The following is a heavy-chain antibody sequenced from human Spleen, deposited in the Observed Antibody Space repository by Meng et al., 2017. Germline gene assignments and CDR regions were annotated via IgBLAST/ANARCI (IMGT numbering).Heavy chain of an antibody. Sequence: GESLKISCAASGFTFSSYAMHWVRQAPGKGLEWVAVISYDGSNKYYADSVKGRFTISRDNSKNTLYLQMNSLRAEDTAVYYCARDNEGWKTKRIFDYWGQGTLVTVSS. CDR1: GFTFSSYA. D-gene: IGHD1-1*01. J-gene: IGHJ4*02. CDR2: ISYDGSNK. CDR3: ARDNEGWKTKRIFDY. V-gene: IGHV3-30*01.